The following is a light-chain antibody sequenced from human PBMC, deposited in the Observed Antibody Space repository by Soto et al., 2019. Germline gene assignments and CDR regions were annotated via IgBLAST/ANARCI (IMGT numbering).Light chain of an antibody. J-gene: IGKJ4*01. Sequence: EIVLTQSPGTLSLSPGEGGTLSCRASQSVSSSFLAWYQQKPGQAPRLLIYGASSRATGIPDRFSGSGSGTDFTLTISRLEPEDFAVYYCQQYGSSPVTFGGGTKVDIK. CDR3: QQYGSSPVT. CDR2: GAS. CDR1: QSVSSSF. V-gene: IGKV3-20*01.